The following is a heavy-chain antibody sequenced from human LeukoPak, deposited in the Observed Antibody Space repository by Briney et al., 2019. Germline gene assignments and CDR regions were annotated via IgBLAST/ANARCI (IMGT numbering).Heavy chain of an antibody. D-gene: IGHD2-2*01. CDR2: IIPIFGTA. V-gene: IGHV1-69*13. J-gene: IGHJ5*02. CDR1: GGTFSSYA. Sequence: SVKVSCKASGGTFSSYAISWVRQAPGQGLEWMGGIIPIFGTANYAQKFQGRVTITADESTSTAYMELSSLRSEDTAVYYCARLIGYCSSTSCYESWFDPWGQGTLVTVSS. CDR3: ARLIGYCSSTSCYESWFDP.